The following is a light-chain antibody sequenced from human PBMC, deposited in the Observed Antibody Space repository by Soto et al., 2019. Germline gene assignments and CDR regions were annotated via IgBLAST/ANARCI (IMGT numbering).Light chain of an antibody. Sequence: QSVLTQPASLSGSPGQSITISCTGTSSDVGNYNLVSWYQQHPGKAPKLMIYEVSQRPSGVSNRFSGSKSGNTASLAISGLQAEGEADYYCCSYAGSGTYVFGTGTKVTVL. CDR3: CSYAGSGTYV. CDR1: SSDVGNYNL. V-gene: IGLV2-23*02. CDR2: EVS. J-gene: IGLJ1*01.